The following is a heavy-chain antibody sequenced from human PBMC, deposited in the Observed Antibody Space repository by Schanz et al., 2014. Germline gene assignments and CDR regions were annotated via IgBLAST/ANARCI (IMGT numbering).Heavy chain of an antibody. Sequence: EVQLLESGGGLVQPGGSLRLSCAASGFTLSNYAMSWVRQAPGKGLEWVSALSKGGGGTHYADSVRGRFTISSDSSKSALYLQRSSLHADDTAVYYSRKAADWPGTRFDPWGQGTLVTVSS. CDR1: GFTLSNYA. D-gene: IGHD3-9*01. CDR3: RKAADWPGTRFDP. V-gene: IGHV3-23*01. J-gene: IGHJ5*02. CDR2: LSKGGGGT.